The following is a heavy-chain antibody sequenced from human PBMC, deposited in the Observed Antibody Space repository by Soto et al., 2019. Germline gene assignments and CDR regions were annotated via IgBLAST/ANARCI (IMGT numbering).Heavy chain of an antibody. V-gene: IGHV4-31*03. J-gene: IGHJ6*02. CDR2: IYYSGST. CDR1: GGSISSGVYY. D-gene: IGHD3-10*01. Sequence: PSETLSLTCTVSGGSISSGVYYWSWIRQHPGKGLEWIGYIYYSGSTYYNPSLKSRVTISVDTSKNQFSLKLSSVTAADTAVYYCARDWSDYYGSGSYGMDVWGQGTTVTVSS. CDR3: ARDWSDYYGSGSYGMDV.